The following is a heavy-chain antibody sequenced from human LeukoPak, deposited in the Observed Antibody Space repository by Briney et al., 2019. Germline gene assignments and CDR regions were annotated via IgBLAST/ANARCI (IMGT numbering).Heavy chain of an antibody. CDR2: IYYSGST. CDR1: GGSISSYY. V-gene: IGHV4-59*13. CDR3: ARGAMTTTSTFDY. D-gene: IGHD5-24*01. Sequence: SEALSVTCTVSGGSISSYYWSWIRQPPGKGLEWVGYIYYSGSTNYNPSLKSRVTLSVDTSKNQFSLKLSSVTAADTAVYYCARGAMTTTSTFDYWGQGTLVTVSS. J-gene: IGHJ4*02.